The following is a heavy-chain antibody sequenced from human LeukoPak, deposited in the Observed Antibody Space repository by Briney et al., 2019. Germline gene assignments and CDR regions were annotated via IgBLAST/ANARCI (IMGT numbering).Heavy chain of an antibody. CDR3: ARGVRDFWSGPPGYGMDV. J-gene: IGHJ6*02. V-gene: IGHV4-59*01. CDR1: GGSISSYY. Sequence: SETLSLTCTVSGGSISSYYWSWIRQPPGKGLEWIRYIYYSGSTNYNPSLKSRVTISVDTPKNQFSLKLSSVTAADTAVYYCARGVRDFWSGPPGYGMDVWGQGTTVTVSS. D-gene: IGHD3-3*01. CDR2: IYYSGST.